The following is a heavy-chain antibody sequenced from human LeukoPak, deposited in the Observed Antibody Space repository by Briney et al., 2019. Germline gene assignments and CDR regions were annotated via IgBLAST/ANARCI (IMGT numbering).Heavy chain of an antibody. CDR1: GGSLSSGSYY. J-gene: IGHJ5*02. Sequence: SETLSLTCTVSGGSLSSGSYYWGWIRQSAGMGLEWIGRISTSRSTNYNPSLKSRVTISIDTSKNQFSLKLSSLTAADTAVYYCARGEARFDPWGQGTLVSVSS. D-gene: IGHD1-26*01. V-gene: IGHV4-61*02. CDR3: ARGEARFDP. CDR2: ISTSRST.